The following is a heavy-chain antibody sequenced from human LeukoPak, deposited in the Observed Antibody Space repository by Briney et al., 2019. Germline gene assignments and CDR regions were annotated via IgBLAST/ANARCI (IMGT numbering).Heavy chain of an antibody. Sequence: GGSLRLSCAASGFAPADYAIHWVRQGPGGGLEWVSLTSGDGGTTYYADSVKGRFTISRDNSKNSLFLQMNSLRTEDTALYYCAKDMVWGWYFDLWGRGTLVTVSS. V-gene: IGHV3-43*02. CDR3: AKDMVWGWYFDL. CDR2: TSGDGGTT. D-gene: IGHD7-27*01. J-gene: IGHJ2*01. CDR1: GFAPADYA.